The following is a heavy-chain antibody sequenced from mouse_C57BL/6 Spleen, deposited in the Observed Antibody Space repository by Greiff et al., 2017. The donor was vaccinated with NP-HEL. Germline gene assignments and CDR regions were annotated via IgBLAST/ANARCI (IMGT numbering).Heavy chain of an antibody. CDR1: GFTFSDYG. V-gene: IGHV5-17*01. Sequence: EVKVVESGGGLVKPGGSLKLSCAASGFTFSDYGMHWVRQAPEKGLEWVAYISSGSSTIYYADTVKGRFTISRDNAKNTLFLQMTSLRSEDTAMYYCARLGPSPGGVYWGQGTTLTVSS. J-gene: IGHJ2*01. CDR2: ISSGSSTI. CDR3: ARLGPSPGGVY.